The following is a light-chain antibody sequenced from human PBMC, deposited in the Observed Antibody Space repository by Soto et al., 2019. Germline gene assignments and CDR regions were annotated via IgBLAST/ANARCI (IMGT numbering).Light chain of an antibody. CDR3: QQYSNWPPWT. J-gene: IGKJ1*01. CDR2: GAS. V-gene: IGKV3-15*01. Sequence: EIVMTQSPATLSVSPGERATLSCRASQSVSTNLAWYQQKPGQAPRLHIYGASTRATGVPARFSVSGSGTEFTLTISSLQSEDFAVYYCQQYSNWPPWTFGQGTKVEIK. CDR1: QSVSTN.